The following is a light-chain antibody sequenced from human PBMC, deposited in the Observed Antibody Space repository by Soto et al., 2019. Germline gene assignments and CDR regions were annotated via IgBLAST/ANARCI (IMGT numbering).Light chain of an antibody. Sequence: QSVLTQPPSASGSPGQSVTNSCTGTSSDVGGYNYVSWYQQHPGKAPKLMIYEVSKRPSGVPDRFSGSKSGNTASLTVSGLQAEDEADYYCSSLRVFGGGTKLTVL. CDR3: SSLRV. CDR2: EVS. V-gene: IGLV2-8*01. CDR1: SSDVGGYNY. J-gene: IGLJ2*01.